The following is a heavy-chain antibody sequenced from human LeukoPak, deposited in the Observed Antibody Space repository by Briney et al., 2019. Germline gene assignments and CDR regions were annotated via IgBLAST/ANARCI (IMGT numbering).Heavy chain of an antibody. Sequence: GGSLRLSCAASGFTLSSYEMNWVRQAPGKGLEWISYISYDGNTIYYADSVRGRFTISRDNAKNSLYLQMNSLRAEDTAVYYCARESYVTMKPRDYWGQGTLVTVSS. J-gene: IGHJ4*02. CDR1: GFTLSSYE. CDR3: ARESYVTMKPRDY. CDR2: ISYDGNTI. V-gene: IGHV3-48*03. D-gene: IGHD3-22*01.